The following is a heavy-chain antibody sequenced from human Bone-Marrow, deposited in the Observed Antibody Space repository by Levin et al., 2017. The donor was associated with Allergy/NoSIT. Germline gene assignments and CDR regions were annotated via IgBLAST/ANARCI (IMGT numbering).Heavy chain of an antibody. CDR2: ITWSSAKI. J-gene: IGHJ4*02. V-gene: IGHV3-9*01. CDR3: AKDIASGYCLAFDY. CDR1: GFTFDDYA. Sequence: LSLTCAASGFTFDDYAMHWVRQIPGKGLEWVSGITWSSAKIAYGDSFKGRFTISRDNAKNSLDLQMNSLRPEDTALYYCAKDIASGYCLAFDYWGQGALVTVSS. D-gene: IGHD5-12*01.